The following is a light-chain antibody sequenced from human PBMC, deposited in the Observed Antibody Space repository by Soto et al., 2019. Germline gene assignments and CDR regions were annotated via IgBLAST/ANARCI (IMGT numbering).Light chain of an antibody. J-gene: IGLJ2*01. CDR3: SSYTSSNTVL. CDR2: DVI. V-gene: IGLV2-14*03. Sequence: QSVLTQPASVSESPGQSITISCTGTSSDVGGYNYVSWYQHHPGKAPKLMIFDVINRPSGVPARFSGSKSGNTASLTISGLQAEDEADYYCSSYTSSNTVLFGGGTKVTVL. CDR1: SSDVGGYNY.